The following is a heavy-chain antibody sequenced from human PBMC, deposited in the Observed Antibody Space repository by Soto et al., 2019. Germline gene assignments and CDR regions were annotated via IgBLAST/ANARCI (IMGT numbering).Heavy chain of an antibody. J-gene: IGHJ3*02. CDR3: ARQANYDIPRDAFDI. Sequence: PGESLKISCKGSGYSFTSYWISWVRQMPGKGLEWMGRIDPSDSYTNYSPSFQGHVTISADKSISTAYLQWSSLKASDTAMYYCARQANYDIPRDAFDIWGQGTMVTVSS. V-gene: IGHV5-10-1*01. CDR2: IDPSDSYT. D-gene: IGHD3-9*01. CDR1: GYSFTSYW.